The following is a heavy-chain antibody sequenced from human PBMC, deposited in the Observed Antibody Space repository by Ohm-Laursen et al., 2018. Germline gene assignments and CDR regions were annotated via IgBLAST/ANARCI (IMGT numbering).Heavy chain of an antibody. V-gene: IGHV3-7*03. J-gene: IGHJ4*02. CDR1: GFTFSSYW. D-gene: IGHD3-22*01. CDR3: AKAENYYDSSGYVVFDY. CDR2: IKQDGSEK. Sequence: GSLRLSCSASGFTFSSYWMSWVRQAPGKGLEWVANIKQDGSEKHYVDSVKGRFTISRDNAKNSLYLQMNSLRAEDTALYYCAKAENYYDSSGYVVFDYWGQGTLVTVSS.